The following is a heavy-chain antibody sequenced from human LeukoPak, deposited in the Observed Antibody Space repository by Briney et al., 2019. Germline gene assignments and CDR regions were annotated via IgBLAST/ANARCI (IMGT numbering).Heavy chain of an antibody. V-gene: IGHV4-59*10. Sequence: SETLSLTCAVYGGSFSGYYWSWIRQPAGKGLEWIGRIYTSGSTNYNPSLKSRVTMSVDTSKNQFSLKVSSVTAADTAVYYCARGDYSSSWYRFDYWGQGTLVTVSS. D-gene: IGHD6-13*01. CDR1: GGSFSGYY. J-gene: IGHJ4*02. CDR2: IYTSGST. CDR3: ARGDYSSSWYRFDY.